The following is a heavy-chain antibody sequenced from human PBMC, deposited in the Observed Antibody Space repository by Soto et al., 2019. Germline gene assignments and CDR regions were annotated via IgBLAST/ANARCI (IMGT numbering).Heavy chain of an antibody. CDR1: GFSFSNYG. CDR2: ISYVGSNT. Sequence: QVQLVESGGGVVQPGKSLRLSCAASGFSFSNYGMHWVRQAPGKGLEWVAVISYVGSNTYNADFVKGRFTVSRDNSKNTLFLQMNSLRDDDTALYYCARDMDRGWYIDSWGQGTLVTVSS. J-gene: IGHJ4*02. V-gene: IGHV3-30*14. CDR3: ARDMDRGWYIDS. D-gene: IGHD6-19*01.